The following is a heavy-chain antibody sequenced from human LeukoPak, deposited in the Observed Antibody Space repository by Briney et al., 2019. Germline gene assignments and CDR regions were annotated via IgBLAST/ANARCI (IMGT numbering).Heavy chain of an antibody. CDR1: GYTFTSYD. CDR3: ARRALWFGGELTY. D-gene: IGHD3-10*01. V-gene: IGHV1-8*02. CDR2: MNPNSGNT. J-gene: IGHJ4*02. Sequence: AASVKVSCKASGYTFTSYDINWVRQATGQGLEWMGWMNPNSGNTGYAQKFQGRVTMTRNTSISTAYMELSSLRSVDTAVYYCARRALWFGGELTYWGQGTLVTVSS.